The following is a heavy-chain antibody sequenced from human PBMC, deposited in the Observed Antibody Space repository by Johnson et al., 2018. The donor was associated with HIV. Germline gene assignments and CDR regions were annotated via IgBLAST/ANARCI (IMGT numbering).Heavy chain of an antibody. J-gene: IGHJ3*02. V-gene: IGHV3-23*04. Sequence: VQLVESGGGLVQPGGSLRLSCAASGFTFSSYAMSWVRQAPGKGLEWVSAISGSGGSTYYGDSVKGRFTISRDNSKNTLYLPMNSLRAEDTAVYYCAKTFPLTAAGFPLNAFDIWGQGTMVTVSS. CDR3: AKTFPLTAAGFPLNAFDI. CDR1: GFTFSSYA. CDR2: ISGSGGST. D-gene: IGHD6-13*01.